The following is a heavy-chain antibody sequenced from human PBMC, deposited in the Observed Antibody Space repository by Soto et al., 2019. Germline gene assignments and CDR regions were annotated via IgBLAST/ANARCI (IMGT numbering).Heavy chain of an antibody. D-gene: IGHD5-18*01. V-gene: IGHV1-69*13. CDR2: IIPIFGTA. CDR1: GGTFSSYA. J-gene: IGHJ5*02. CDR3: ASSDVDTAMTSNWFDP. Sequence: GASVKVSCKASGGTFSSYAISWVRQAPGQGLEWMGGIIPIFGTANYAQKFQGRVTITADESTSTAYMELSSLRSEDTAVYYCASSDVDTAMTSNWFDPWGQGTLVTVSS.